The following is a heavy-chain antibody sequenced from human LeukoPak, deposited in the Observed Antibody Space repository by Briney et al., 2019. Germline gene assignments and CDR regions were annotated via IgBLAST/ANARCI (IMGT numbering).Heavy chain of an antibody. D-gene: IGHD4-23*01. J-gene: IGHJ5*02. V-gene: IGHV3-30*02. CDR3: TKGDDYGANTRLPKFNWFDP. CDR2: IRYDGNNK. CDR1: GFTFTTCA. Sequence: GGSLRLSCAASGFTFTTCAMHWVRQAPGKGLEWVAYIRYDGNNKNYADSVKGRFTISRENAKDMLYLQMNSLRPENTAVYYCTKGDDYGANTRLPKFNWFDPWGQGTLVTVSS.